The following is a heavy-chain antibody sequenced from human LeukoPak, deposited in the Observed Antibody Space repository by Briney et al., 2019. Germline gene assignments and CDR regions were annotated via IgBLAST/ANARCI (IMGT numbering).Heavy chain of an antibody. CDR3: ARGLDDFWSGYYLDY. D-gene: IGHD3-3*01. CDR2: IYSCGST. J-gene: IGHJ4*02. CDR1: GFTVSSNY. V-gene: IGHV3-53*01. Sequence: PGGSLRLSCAASGFTVSSNYMSGAREAPGKGLERVSVIYSCGSTYYADSVKGRFTISRDNSKNTLYLQMNSLRAEDTAVYYCARGLDDFWSGYYLDYWGQGTLVTVSS.